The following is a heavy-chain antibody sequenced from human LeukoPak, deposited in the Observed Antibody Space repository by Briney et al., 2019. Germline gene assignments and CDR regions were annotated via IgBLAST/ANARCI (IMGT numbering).Heavy chain of an antibody. CDR2: INPNSGGT. CDR3: ASTEEADLVIFGY. Sequence: ASVKVSCKASGYTFTGYYMHWVRQAPGQGLEWMGRINPNSGGTNYAQKFQGRVTMTRDTSISTAYMELSRLRSDDTAVYYCASTEEADLVIFGYWGQGTLATVSS. D-gene: IGHD1-14*01. CDR1: GYTFTGYY. V-gene: IGHV1-2*06. J-gene: IGHJ4*02.